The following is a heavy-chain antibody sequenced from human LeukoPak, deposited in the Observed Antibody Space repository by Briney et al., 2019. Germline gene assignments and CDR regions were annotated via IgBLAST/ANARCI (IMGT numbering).Heavy chain of an antibody. J-gene: IGHJ4*02. Sequence: SQTLSLTCTVSGGSISSFYWSWIRQPPGKGLEWIGYIYYSGSTNYNPSLKSRVTISVDTSKNQFSLKLSSVTAADTAVYYCARLAWGRLDYWGQGTLVTVSS. CDR1: GGSISSFY. CDR2: IYYSGST. D-gene: IGHD7-27*01. CDR3: ARLAWGRLDY. V-gene: IGHV4-59*08.